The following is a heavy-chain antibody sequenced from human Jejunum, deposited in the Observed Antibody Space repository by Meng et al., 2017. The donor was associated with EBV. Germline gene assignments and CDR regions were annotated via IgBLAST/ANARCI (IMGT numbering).Heavy chain of an antibody. Sequence: VESGGGVVQPGRSLGLALAASGFTFSGHAMQWVRQAPGKGLKWVALISYDGNNKYYADSVKGRFTISRDNSKNTLYLQMNSLRVDDTALYYCTREWGADYWGQGTLVTVSS. V-gene: IGHV3-30-3*01. J-gene: IGHJ4*02. CDR3: TREWGADY. CDR2: ISYDGNNK. CDR1: GFTFSGHA. D-gene: IGHD3-16*01.